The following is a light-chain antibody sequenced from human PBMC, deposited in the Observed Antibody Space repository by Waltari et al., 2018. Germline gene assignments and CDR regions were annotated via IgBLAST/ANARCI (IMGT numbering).Light chain of an antibody. V-gene: IGKV4-1*01. CDR2: WAS. J-gene: IGKJ3*01. CDR1: QSVLYSSNNKNY. CDR3: QQYYSTPFT. Sequence: DIVMTQSPDSLAVSLGERATINCKSSQSVLYSSNNKNYLAWYQQKPGQPPKLLIYWASTRESGVLARFSGSGSGTDFTLTISSLQAEDVAVYYCQQYYSTPFTFGPGTKVDIK.